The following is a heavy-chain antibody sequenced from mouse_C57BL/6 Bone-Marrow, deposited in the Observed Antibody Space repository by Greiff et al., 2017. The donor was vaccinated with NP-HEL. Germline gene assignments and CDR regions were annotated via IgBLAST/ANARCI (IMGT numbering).Heavy chain of an antibody. CDR1: GYTFTSYW. J-gene: IGHJ4*01. CDR2: IHPNSGRT. D-gene: IGHD1-1*01. Sequence: QVQLQQPGAELVKPGASVKLSCKASGYTFTSYWMHWVKQRPGQGPEWIGMIHPNSGRTNYNEKFKSKATLTVDKSSSTAYMQLSSLTSEDSAVYYCARWETVGAMDYWGQGTSVTVSS. CDR3: ARWETVGAMDY. V-gene: IGHV1-64*01.